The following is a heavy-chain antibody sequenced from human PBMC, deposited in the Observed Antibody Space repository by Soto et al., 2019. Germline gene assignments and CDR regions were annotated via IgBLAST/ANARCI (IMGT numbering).Heavy chain of an antibody. V-gene: IGHV1-18*01. J-gene: IGHJ3*02. CDR1: GYTFTSYG. CDR2: ISAYNGNT. Sequence: GASVKVSCKASGYTFTSYGISWVRQAPGQGLEWMGWISAYNGNTNYAQKLQGRVTMTTDTSTSTAYMELRSLRSDDTAVYYCARDYYDILTGYYPTIPDAFDIWGQGTVVTVSS. D-gene: IGHD3-9*01. CDR3: ARDYYDILTGYYPTIPDAFDI.